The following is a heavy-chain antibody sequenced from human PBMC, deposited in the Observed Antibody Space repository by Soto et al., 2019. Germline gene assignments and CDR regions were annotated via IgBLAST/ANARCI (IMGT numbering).Heavy chain of an antibody. V-gene: IGHV3-74*01. D-gene: IGHD5-18*01. Sequence: GGSLRLSCAASGFTFSSYWMHWVRQAPGKGLVWVSRINNDGSSTSYADSVKGRFTISRDNAKNTLYLQMNSLRAEDTAVYYCARWDHTAMVNFDYWGQGTLVTVS. CDR1: GFTFSSYW. CDR2: INNDGSST. CDR3: ARWDHTAMVNFDY. J-gene: IGHJ4*02.